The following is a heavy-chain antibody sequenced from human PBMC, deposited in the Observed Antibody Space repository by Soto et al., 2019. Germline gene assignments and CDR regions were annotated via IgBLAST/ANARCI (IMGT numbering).Heavy chain of an antibody. CDR2: IYSSGST. V-gene: IGHV4-61*01. J-gene: IGHJ4*02. CDR3: ARDIRGYSRAFDY. Sequence: QVQLQESGPGLVKPSETLSLTCTVSGDSVSSDNYYWTWIRQPPGKGLEWIGYIYSSGSTNYNPSLKSRVSISVDTSRNQSSLKLTSVTAADTAVYYCARDIRGYSRAFDYWGQGTLVTVSS. D-gene: IGHD5-18*01. CDR1: GDSVSSDNYY.